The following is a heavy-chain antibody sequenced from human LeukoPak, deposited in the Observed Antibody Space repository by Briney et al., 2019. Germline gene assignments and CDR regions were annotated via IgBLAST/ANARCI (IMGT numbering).Heavy chain of an antibody. CDR2: ISWNSGSI. V-gene: IGHV3-9*01. CDR3: AKATAVAGITYYYYYGMDV. Sequence: GGSLRLSCAASGFTFDDYAMHWVRQAPGKGLEWVSGISWNSGSIGYADSVKGRFTISRDNAKNSLYLQMNSLRAEDTALYYCAKATAVAGITYYYYYGMDVWGQGTTVTVSS. D-gene: IGHD6-19*01. CDR1: GFTFDDYA. J-gene: IGHJ6*02.